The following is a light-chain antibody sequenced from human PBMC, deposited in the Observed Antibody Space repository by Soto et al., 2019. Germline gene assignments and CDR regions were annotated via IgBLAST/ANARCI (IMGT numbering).Light chain of an antibody. Sequence: EIVLTQSPATLSVSPVERATLSCMASQSVGTNLAWYQLRPGQAPRLLIYGASTRATGIPDRFSGSGSGTDFSLTIRGLKPEDFAVYYCQQYRMPPNTFGQGTRLEIK. CDR3: QQYRMPPNT. J-gene: IGKJ5*01. CDR1: QSVGTN. CDR2: GAS. V-gene: IGKV3-20*01.